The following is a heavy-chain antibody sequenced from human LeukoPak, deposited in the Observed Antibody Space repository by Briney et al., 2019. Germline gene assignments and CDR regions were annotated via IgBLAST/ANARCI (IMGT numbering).Heavy chain of an antibody. CDR2: ISGYNGNT. Sequence: GASVKVSCKASGYTFTSYGISWVRQAPGQGLEWMGWISGYNGNTNYAQKLQGRVTMTTGTSTSTAYMELRSLRSDDTAVYYCARSYYYGSGSLLIGYWGQGTLVTVSS. V-gene: IGHV1-18*01. D-gene: IGHD3-10*01. J-gene: IGHJ4*02. CDR1: GYTFTSYG. CDR3: ARSYYYGSGSLLIGY.